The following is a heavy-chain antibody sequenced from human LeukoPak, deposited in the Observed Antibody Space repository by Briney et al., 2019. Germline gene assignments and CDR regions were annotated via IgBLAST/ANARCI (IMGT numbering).Heavy chain of an antibody. J-gene: IGHJ4*02. Sequence: SETLSLTCTVSGGSISNNYWSWFRQPPGKGLEWIGYMYYSGSTNYNPSLKSRVTISVDTSKSQFSPKLSSVTAADTAVYYCASHKGFWGQGTLVTVSS. CDR1: GGSISNNY. CDR2: MYYSGST. CDR3: ASHKGF. V-gene: IGHV4-59*01.